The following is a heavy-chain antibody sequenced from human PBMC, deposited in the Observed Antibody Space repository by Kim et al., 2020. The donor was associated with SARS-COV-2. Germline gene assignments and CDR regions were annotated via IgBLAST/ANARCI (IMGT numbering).Heavy chain of an antibody. Sequence: GGSLRLSCAASGFTFSSYAMHWVRQAPGKGLEWVAVISYDGSNKYYADSVKGRFTISRDNSKNTLYLQMNSLRAEDTAVYYCARIVGATSGVYWGQGTLVTVSS. CDR2: ISYDGSNK. CDR1: GFTFSSYA. V-gene: IGHV3-30*04. CDR3: ARIVGATSGVY. J-gene: IGHJ4*02. D-gene: IGHD1-26*01.